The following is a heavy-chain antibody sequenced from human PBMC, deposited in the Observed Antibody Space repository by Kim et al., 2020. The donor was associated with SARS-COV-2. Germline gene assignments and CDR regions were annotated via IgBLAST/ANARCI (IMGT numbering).Heavy chain of an antibody. V-gene: IGHV3-74*01. CDR2: IKTDGTST. J-gene: IGHJ3*02. CDR3: ARSYQYSSGTYAFDI. Sequence: GGSLRLSCAASGFALNGYWMHWARQAPGKGLVWVSRIKTDGTSTSYADSVKGRFTISRDNAKNKLHLQMNSLRAEDTAIYYCARSYQYSSGTYAFDIWG. D-gene: IGHD3-10*01. CDR1: GFALNGYW.